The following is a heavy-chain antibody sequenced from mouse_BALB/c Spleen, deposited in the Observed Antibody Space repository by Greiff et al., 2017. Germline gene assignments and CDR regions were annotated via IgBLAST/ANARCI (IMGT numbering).Heavy chain of an antibody. J-gene: IGHJ4*01. Sequence: EVKLMESGGGLVKPGGSLKLSCAASGFTFSDYYMYWVRQTPEKRLEWVATISDGGSYTYYPDSVKGRFTISRDNAKNNLYLQMSSLKSEDTAMYYCARDRRNYRYDEGYAMDYWGQGTSVTVSS. CDR1: GFTFSDYY. CDR2: ISDGGSYT. CDR3: ARDRRNYRYDEGYAMDY. D-gene: IGHD2-14*01. V-gene: IGHV5-4*02.